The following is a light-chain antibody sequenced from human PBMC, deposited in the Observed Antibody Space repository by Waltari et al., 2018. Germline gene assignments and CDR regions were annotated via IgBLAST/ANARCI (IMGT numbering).Light chain of an antibody. CDR2: GVS. CDR1: NSDIGVHNY. J-gene: IGLJ3*02. CDR3: SSYTTRDTWL. Sequence: QSALTQPASVSGSPGQSITISCTGTNSDIGVHNYVSWYQQHPGKAPKLILYGVSKRPSVVSNRSSRSKADNTASLTISGVQAGDEADYYCSSYTTRDTWLFGGGTKVTVL. V-gene: IGLV2-14*03.